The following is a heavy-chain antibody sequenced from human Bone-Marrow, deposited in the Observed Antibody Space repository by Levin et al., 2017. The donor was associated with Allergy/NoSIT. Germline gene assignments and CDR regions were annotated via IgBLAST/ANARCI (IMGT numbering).Heavy chain of an antibody. J-gene: IGHJ4*02. CDR3: AGGGNWAPDY. D-gene: IGHD3-16*01. Sequence: NSSETLSLTCAVSGGSISSGGYSWSWIRQPPGKGLEWIGYIYHSGSTYYNPSLKSRVTISVDRSKNQFSLKLSSVTAADTAVYYCAGGGNWAPDYWGQGTLVTVSS. V-gene: IGHV4-30-2*01. CDR1: GGSISSGGYS. CDR2: IYHSGST.